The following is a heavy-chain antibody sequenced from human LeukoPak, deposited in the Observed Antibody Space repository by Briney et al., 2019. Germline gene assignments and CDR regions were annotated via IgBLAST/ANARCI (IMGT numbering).Heavy chain of an antibody. V-gene: IGHV5-51*01. CDR3: ASGVTSRDFDY. CDR1: GYSFTSHW. J-gene: IGHJ4*02. D-gene: IGHD3-10*01. CDR2: IYPGDSDT. Sequence: GESLKISCKGSGYSFTSHWIGWVRQMPGKGLEWMGIIYPGDSDTRYSPSFQGQVTISADESISTACLQWSSLKASDTAMYYCASGVTSRDFDYWGQGTLATVSS.